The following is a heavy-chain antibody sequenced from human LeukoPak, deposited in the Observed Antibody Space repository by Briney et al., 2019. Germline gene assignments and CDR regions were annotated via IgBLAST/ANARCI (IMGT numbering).Heavy chain of an antibody. D-gene: IGHD2-2*01. CDR3: ARGEYQLPLDY. Sequence: GASVKVSCKASGYTFTSYDINWVRQATGQGLEWMGWMNPSSGNTGYAQKFQGRVTITRNTSISTAYMELSSLRSEDTAVYYCARGEYQLPLDYWGQGTLVTVSS. V-gene: IGHV1-8*03. CDR1: GYTFTSYD. J-gene: IGHJ4*02. CDR2: MNPSSGNT.